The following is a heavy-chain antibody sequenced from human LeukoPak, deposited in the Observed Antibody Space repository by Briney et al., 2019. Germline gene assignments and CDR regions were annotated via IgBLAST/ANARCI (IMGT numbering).Heavy chain of an antibody. Sequence: GGSLRLSCAASGITFSSYGMSWVRQAPGKGLEWVSSISSSSSYIYYADSVKGRFTISRDNAKNSVYLQMNSLRAEDTAVYYCTRLHGAYPIDFWGQGTLVTVSS. D-gene: IGHD4/OR15-4a*01. CDR1: GITFSSYG. J-gene: IGHJ4*02. CDR2: ISSSSSYI. CDR3: TRLHGAYPIDF. V-gene: IGHV3-21*06.